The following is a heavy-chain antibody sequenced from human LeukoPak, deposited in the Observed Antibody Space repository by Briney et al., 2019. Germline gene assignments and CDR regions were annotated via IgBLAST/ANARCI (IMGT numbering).Heavy chain of an antibody. V-gene: IGHV4-34*01. J-gene: IGHJ6*02. D-gene: IGHD4-11*01. CDR3: ARQMTTVTPKYYYGMDV. Sequence: SETLSLTCAVYGGSFSGYYWSWIRQPPGKGLEWIGEINHSGSTNYNPSLKSRVTISVDTSKNQFSLKLSSVTAADTAVYYCARQMTTVTPKYYYGMDVWGQGTTVTVSS. CDR2: INHSGST. CDR1: GGSFSGYY.